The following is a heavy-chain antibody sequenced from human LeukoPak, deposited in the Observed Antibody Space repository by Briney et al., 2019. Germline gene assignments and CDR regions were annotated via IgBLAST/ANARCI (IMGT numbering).Heavy chain of an antibody. CDR2: IYYSGST. CDR1: GGSISSGDYY. D-gene: IGHD5-18*01. V-gene: IGHV4-30-4*01. J-gene: IGHJ6*02. CDR3: ARAAGGYSYGTLGMDV. Sequence: SQTLSFTCTVSGGSISSGDYYWSWIRQPPGKGLEWIGYIYYSGSTYYNPSLKSRVTISVDTSKNQFSLKLSSVTAADTAVYYCARAAGGYSYGTLGMDVWGQGTTVTVSS.